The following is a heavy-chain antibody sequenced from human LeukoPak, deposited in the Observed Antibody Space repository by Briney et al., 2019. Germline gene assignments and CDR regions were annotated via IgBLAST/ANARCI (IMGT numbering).Heavy chain of an antibody. J-gene: IGHJ4*02. Sequence: GESLKISCKGSGYSFTSYWISWVRQMPGKGLEWMGRIDPSDAYTNYSPSFQGHDTISSDKSIKTAYLQWSSLKASDTAMYYCARHEGYSSSAEVYWGQGTLVTVSS. CDR3: ARHEGYSSSAEVY. V-gene: IGHV5-10-1*01. CDR1: GYSFTSYW. D-gene: IGHD6-13*01. CDR2: IDPSDAYT.